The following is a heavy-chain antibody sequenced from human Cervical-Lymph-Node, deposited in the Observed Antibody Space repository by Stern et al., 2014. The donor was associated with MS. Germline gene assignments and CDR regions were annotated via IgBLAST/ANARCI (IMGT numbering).Heavy chain of an antibody. CDR1: GFTFDEYA. V-gene: IGHV3-9*01. Sequence: EVQLVESGGGLVQPGRSLRLSCEASGFTFDEYAMHWVRQAPGKGLEWVSGITWHSVGRDYADSVKGRFTISRDNAKNSLYLEMNSLRPEDTALYYCAKAFVHCSGGSCRENAFDIWGQGTMVTVSS. J-gene: IGHJ3*02. CDR2: ITWHSVGR. D-gene: IGHD2-15*01. CDR3: AKAFVHCSGGSCRENAFDI.